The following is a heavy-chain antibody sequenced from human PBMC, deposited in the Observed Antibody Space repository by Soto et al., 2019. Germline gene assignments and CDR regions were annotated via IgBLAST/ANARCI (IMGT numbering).Heavy chain of an antibody. CDR1: GGSISSSIYY. J-gene: IGHJ4*02. D-gene: IGHD4-17*01. CDR3: ARRNGDYSYYFDY. V-gene: IGHV4-39*01. CDR2: IYYSGST. Sequence: SETRSRTWTVSGGSISSSIYYGVGIRQPPGKGLEWIGSIYYSGSTYYNPSLKSRVTISVDTSKNQFSLKLSSVTAADTAVYYCARRNGDYSYYFDYWGQGTLVTVSS.